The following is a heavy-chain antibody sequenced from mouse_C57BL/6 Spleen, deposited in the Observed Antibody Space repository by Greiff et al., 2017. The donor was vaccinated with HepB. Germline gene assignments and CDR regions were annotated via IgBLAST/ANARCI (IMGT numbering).Heavy chain of an antibody. CDR3: ARTDYYGSSYGYFDV. CDR1: GFTFSSYA. Sequence: EVKLMDSGGGLVKPGGSLKLSCAASGFTFSSYAMSWVRQTPEKRLEWVATISDGGSYTYYPDNVKGRFTITRDNTKNNLYLQIGQLKSEDTAMYYCARTDYYGSSYGYFDVWGTGTTVTVSS. D-gene: IGHD1-1*01. V-gene: IGHV5-4*03. CDR2: ISDGGSYT. J-gene: IGHJ1*03.